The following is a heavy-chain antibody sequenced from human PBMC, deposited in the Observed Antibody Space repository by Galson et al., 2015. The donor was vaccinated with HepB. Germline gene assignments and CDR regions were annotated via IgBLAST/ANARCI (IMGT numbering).Heavy chain of an antibody. CDR3: AAVDSGGARGDFDY. V-gene: IGHV1-58*01. D-gene: IGHD1-26*01. CDR2: IVVGSGNT. Sequence: SVKVSCKASGFTFTSSAVQWVRQARGQRLEWIGWIVVGSGNTNYAQKFQERVTITRNMSTSTAYMELSSLRSEDTAVYYCAAVDSGGARGDFDYWGQGTLVTVSS. CDR1: GFTFTSSA. J-gene: IGHJ4*02.